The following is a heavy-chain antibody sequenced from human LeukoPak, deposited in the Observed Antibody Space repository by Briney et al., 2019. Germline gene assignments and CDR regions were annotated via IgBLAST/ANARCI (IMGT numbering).Heavy chain of an antibody. J-gene: IGHJ6*02. V-gene: IGHV4-39*07. D-gene: IGHD5-12*01. Sequence: SETLSLTCTVSGGSINSTSYYWGWIRQPPGKGLEWIASLYYGGSTYYNPSLKGRVTMSIDASKNQFSLRLTSVTAADTAVYYCERLWGYDGYAPYGMDVWGQGTTVTVSS. CDR2: LYYGGST. CDR1: GGSINSTSYY. CDR3: ERLWGYDGYAPYGMDV.